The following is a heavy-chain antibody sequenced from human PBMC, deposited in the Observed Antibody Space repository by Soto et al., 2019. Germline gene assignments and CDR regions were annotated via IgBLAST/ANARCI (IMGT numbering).Heavy chain of an antibody. CDR3: ARTDDSSGYNAPGDVFDI. CDR2: INAGNGNT. V-gene: IGHV1-3*01. J-gene: IGHJ3*02. CDR1: GYTFTSYA. D-gene: IGHD3-22*01. Sequence: GASVKVSCKASGYTFTSYAMHWVRQAPGQRLEWMGWINAGNGNTKYSQKFQGRVTITRDTSASTAYMELSSLRSEDTAVYYCARTDDSSGYNAPGDVFDIWGQGTMVTVSS.